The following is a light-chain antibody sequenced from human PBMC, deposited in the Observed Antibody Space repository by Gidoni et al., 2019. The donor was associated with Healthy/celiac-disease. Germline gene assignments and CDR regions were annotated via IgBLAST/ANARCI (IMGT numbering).Light chain of an antibody. J-gene: IGKJ2*01. CDR1: QSVSSY. CDR3: QQRSNWPVT. V-gene: IGKV3-11*01. CDR2: DAS. Sequence: EIVFTQSPATLSLSPGERATLSCRASQSVSSYLAWYQQKPGQAPRLLIYDASNRATGIPARFSGSGSGTDFTLTISSLETEEFAVYYCQQRSNWPVTFXQXTKLEIK.